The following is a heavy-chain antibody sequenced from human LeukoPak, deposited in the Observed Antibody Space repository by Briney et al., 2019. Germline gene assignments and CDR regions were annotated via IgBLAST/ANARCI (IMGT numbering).Heavy chain of an antibody. CDR3: ARVRYSDSSVLTRKRSYYFDY. Sequence: GGSLRLSCAASGFTFSSYEMNWVGQAPGKGLEWVSYISSSGSTIYYADSVKGRFTISRDNAKNSLYLQMNSLRAEDTAVYYCARVRYSDSSVLTRKRSYYFDYWGQGTLVTVSS. D-gene: IGHD3-22*01. V-gene: IGHV3-48*03. CDR1: GFTFSSYE. CDR2: ISSSGSTI. J-gene: IGHJ4*02.